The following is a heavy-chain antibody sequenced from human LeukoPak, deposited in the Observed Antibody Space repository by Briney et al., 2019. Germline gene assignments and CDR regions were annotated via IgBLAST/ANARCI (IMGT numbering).Heavy chain of an antibody. D-gene: IGHD5-24*01. CDR3: ARGGDGYNPTDFDY. Sequence: GGSLRLSCAASGFTFSSYDMNWVRHATGKGLEWVSAIGTAGDTYYPGSVKCRFTISRENAKNSLYLQMNSLRAGDTAVYYCARGGDGYNPTDFDYWGQGTLVTVSS. CDR1: GFTFSSYD. V-gene: IGHV3-13*01. J-gene: IGHJ4*02. CDR2: IGTAGDT.